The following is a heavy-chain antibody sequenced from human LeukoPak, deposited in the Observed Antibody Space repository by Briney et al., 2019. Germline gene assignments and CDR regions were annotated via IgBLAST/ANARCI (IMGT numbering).Heavy chain of an antibody. CDR2: INPNSGGT. J-gene: IGHJ6*02. CDR3: ARGNYGSGRRYGMDV. Sequence: ASVKDNCKASEYTLTGYYMHWVRQAPGQGLEWMGWINPNSGGTNYAQKFQGRVTMTRDTSISTAYMELSRLRSDDTAAYYCARGNYGSGRRYGMDVWGQGTTVTVSS. CDR1: EYTLTGYY. V-gene: IGHV1-2*02. D-gene: IGHD3-10*01.